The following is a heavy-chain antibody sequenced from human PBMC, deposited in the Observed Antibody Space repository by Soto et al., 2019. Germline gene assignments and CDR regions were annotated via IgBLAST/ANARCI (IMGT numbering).Heavy chain of an antibody. Sequence: QVQLVQSGAEVKKPGSSVKVSCKASGGTFSSYAISWVRQAPGQGLEWMGGIIPIFGTANYAQKFQGRVTITADESTSPAYMELSSLRSEDTAVYSCARDWRFGELLGYWGQGTLVTVSS. D-gene: IGHD3-10*01. V-gene: IGHV1-69*12. CDR2: IIPIFGTA. CDR3: ARDWRFGELLGY. J-gene: IGHJ4*02. CDR1: GGTFSSYA.